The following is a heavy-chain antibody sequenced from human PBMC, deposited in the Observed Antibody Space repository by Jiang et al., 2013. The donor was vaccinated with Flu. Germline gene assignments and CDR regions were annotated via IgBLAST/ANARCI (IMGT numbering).Heavy chain of an antibody. J-gene: IGHJ4*02. CDR2: IKIRTGET. CDR1: GYTFTDYF. V-gene: IGHV1-2*02. D-gene: IGHD5-18*01. CDR3: ARDPDTPMPIDF. Sequence: GAEVKKPGASVKVSCVASGYTFTDYFIHWVRQAPGQGLERMGWIKIRTGETNYGQRFQDRVTLTRDTSINTAYMELSGLTSADTAVYYCARDPDTPMPIDFWGQGTLVTVSS.